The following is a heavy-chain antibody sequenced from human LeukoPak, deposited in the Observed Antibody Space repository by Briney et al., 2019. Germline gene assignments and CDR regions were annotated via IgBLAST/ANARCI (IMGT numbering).Heavy chain of an antibody. Sequence: GGSLRLSCTASGFRFSSYAMSWVRQAPGKGLEWVSAISGSGVSTYYADSVKGRFTVSRDNSKNTLYLQMSSLRAEDTAVYYCAKDERNWNYNLASQTYDWGQGTLVTVSS. CDR2: ISGSGVST. CDR1: GFRFSSYA. CDR3: AKDERNWNYNLASQTYD. D-gene: IGHD1-7*01. J-gene: IGHJ4*02. V-gene: IGHV3-23*01.